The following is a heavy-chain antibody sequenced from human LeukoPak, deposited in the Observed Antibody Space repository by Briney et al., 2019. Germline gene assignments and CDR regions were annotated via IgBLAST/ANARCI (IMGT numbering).Heavy chain of an antibody. V-gene: IGHV4-59*01. D-gene: IGHD2-2*02. CDR1: GGSISSDY. J-gene: IGHJ4*02. CDR3: SGSLIPDFEY. Sequence: SETLSLTCTVSGGSISSDYWIWIRQPPGKGLEWIGYIYYSGSTNYNPSLKSRVTISVDTSKNQFSLKLSSVTAADTAVYYCSGSLIPDFEYSGQGTLVTVSS. CDR2: IYYSGST.